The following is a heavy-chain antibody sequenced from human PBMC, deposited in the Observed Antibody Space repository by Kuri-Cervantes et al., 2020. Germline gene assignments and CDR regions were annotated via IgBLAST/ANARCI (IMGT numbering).Heavy chain of an antibody. J-gene: IGHJ4*02. CDR2: ISSSSSYI. Sequence: GGSLRLSCAASGFTFSSYEMNWVRQAPGKGLEWVSYISSSSSYIYYADSVKGRFTISRDNAKNSLYLQMNSLRAEDTAVYYCAIGASSSAWVGVDYFDYWGQGTLVTVSS. CDR1: GFTFSSYE. CDR3: AIGASSSAWVGVDYFDY. V-gene: IGHV3-21*05. D-gene: IGHD6-19*01.